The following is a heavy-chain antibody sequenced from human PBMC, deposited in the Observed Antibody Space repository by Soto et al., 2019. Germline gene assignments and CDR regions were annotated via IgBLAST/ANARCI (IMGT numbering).Heavy chain of an antibody. D-gene: IGHD6-19*01. V-gene: IGHV3-23*01. J-gene: IGHJ4*02. CDR2: ISGNGGTT. CDR3: AKDRGGFTSGWEFFDF. Sequence: EVVLLESGGGLVQPGGSLRLSCKVSGVAFSFYSMSWVRQAPGKGLVWVASISGNGGTTYYAASGKGRFTFSRDNSKNTVYLQMNSLRGEDTAVYYCAKDRGGFTSGWEFFDFWGQGTLVTVSS. CDR1: GVAFSFYS.